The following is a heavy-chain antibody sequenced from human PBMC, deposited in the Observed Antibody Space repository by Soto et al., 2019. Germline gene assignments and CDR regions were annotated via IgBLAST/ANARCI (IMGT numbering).Heavy chain of an antibody. CDR2: IQSGGTT. Sequence: PGGSLRLSCAAAGFTVSSKYMTWVRQAPGKGLEWVSLIQSGGTTYYADSVKGRFTISRDTSENTLHLQMDSLRVEDTAVYYCAREPIAAAGTRYDYYYYGMDVWGQGTMVTVSS. V-gene: IGHV3-66*01. CDR1: GFTVSSKY. D-gene: IGHD6-13*01. CDR3: AREPIAAAGTRYDYYYYGMDV. J-gene: IGHJ6*02.